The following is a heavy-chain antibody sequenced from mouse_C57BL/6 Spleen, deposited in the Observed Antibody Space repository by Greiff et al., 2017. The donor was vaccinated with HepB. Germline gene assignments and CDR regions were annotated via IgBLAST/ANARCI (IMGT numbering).Heavy chain of an antibody. V-gene: IGHV1-55*01. CDR3: ARRSDYDGWFAY. CDR1: GYTFTSYW. J-gene: IGHJ3*01. CDR2: IYPGSGST. D-gene: IGHD2-4*01. Sequence: QVQLQQSGAELVKPGASVKMSCKASGYTFTSYWITWVKQRPGQGLEWIGDIYPGSGSTNYNEKFKSKATLTVDTSSSTAYMQLSSLTSEDSAVYYCARRSDYDGWFAYWGQGTLVTVSA.